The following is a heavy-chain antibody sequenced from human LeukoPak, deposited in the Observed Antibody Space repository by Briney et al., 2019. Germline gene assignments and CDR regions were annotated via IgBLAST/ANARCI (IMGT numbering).Heavy chain of an antibody. V-gene: IGHV4-34*01. Sequence: SETLSLTCAVYGGSFSGYYWSWIRQPPGKGLEWIGEINHSGSTNYNPSLESRVTISVDTSKNQFSLKLSSVTAADTAVYYCARVSPYPDPNFDYWGQGTLVTVSS. CDR2: INHSGST. CDR1: GGSFSGYY. J-gene: IGHJ4*02. CDR3: ARVSPYPDPNFDY.